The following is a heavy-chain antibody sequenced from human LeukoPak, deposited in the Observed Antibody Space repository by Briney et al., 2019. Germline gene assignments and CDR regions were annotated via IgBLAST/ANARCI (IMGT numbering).Heavy chain of an antibody. D-gene: IGHD4-17*01. CDR2: INHSGST. Sequence: SETLSLTCTVSGGSISSYYWSWIRQPPGKGLEWIGEINHSGSTNYNPSLKSRVTISVDTSKNQFSLKMSSVTAADTAVYYCARPATVTGGDYFDYWGQGTLVTVSS. V-gene: IGHV4-34*01. CDR3: ARPATVTGGDYFDY. CDR1: GGSISSYY. J-gene: IGHJ4*02.